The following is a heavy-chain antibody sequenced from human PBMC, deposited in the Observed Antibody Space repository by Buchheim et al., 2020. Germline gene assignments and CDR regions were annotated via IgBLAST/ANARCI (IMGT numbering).Heavy chain of an antibody. CDR3: ARAVGNYYDSTGYRPHFDY. D-gene: IGHD3-22*01. CDR1: GGSFSGYY. Sequence: QVQLQQWGAGLLKPSETLSLTCAVYGGSFSGYYWSWIRQPPGKGLEWIGEINHSGSTYYNPSLKSRVTISMDRSKNQFSLRLNSVTAADTAVYHCARAVGNYYDSTGYRPHFDYWGQGTL. J-gene: IGHJ4*02. V-gene: IGHV4-34*01. CDR2: INHSGST.